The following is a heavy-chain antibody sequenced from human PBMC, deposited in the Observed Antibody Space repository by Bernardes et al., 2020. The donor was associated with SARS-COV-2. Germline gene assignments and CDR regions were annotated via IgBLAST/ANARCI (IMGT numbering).Heavy chain of an antibody. CDR2: FDPEDGET. CDR1: GYALTELS. V-gene: IGHV1-24*01. Sequence: ASEKVSCKVSGYALTELSMHWVRQAPGKGLEWMGGFDPEDGETIYAQKFQGRVTMTEDTSTDTAYMELSSLRSEDTAVYYCATGDYSGSYWGAFDIWGQGTMVTVSS. J-gene: IGHJ3*02. D-gene: IGHD1-26*01. CDR3: ATGDYSGSYWGAFDI.